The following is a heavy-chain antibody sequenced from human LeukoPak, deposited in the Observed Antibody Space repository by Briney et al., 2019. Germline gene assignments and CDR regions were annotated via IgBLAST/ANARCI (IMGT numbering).Heavy chain of an antibody. CDR1: GYTFTSYA. J-gene: IGHJ5*02. V-gene: IGHV1-3*01. CDR3: ARVGLRFLEWLFITGTTVDWFDP. Sequence: ASVTVSCTASGYTFTSYAMHWVRQAPGQRLEWMGWINAGNGNTKYSQKFQGRVTMTTDTSTSTAYMELRSLRSDDTAAYYCARVGLRFLEWLFITGTTVDWFDPWGQGTLVTVSS. D-gene: IGHD3-3*01. CDR2: INAGNGNT.